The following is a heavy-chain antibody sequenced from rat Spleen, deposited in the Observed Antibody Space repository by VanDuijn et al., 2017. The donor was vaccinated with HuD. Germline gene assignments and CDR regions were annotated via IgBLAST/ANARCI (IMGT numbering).Heavy chain of an antibody. V-gene: IGHV5-20*01. CDR2: INYDGGST. Sequence: EVQLVESGGGSVQPGRSMKLSCAASGFTFSNFGMVWVRQAPKKGLEWVTYINYDGGSTYYRASVKGRSTISRDDEKSTLYLRMDNLRSEDTATYYCTTGTFWGQGVMVTVSA. J-gene: IGHJ2*01. CDR3: TTGTF. CDR1: GFTFSNFG.